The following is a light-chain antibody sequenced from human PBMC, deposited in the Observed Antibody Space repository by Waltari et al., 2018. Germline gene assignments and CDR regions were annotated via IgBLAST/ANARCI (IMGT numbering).Light chain of an antibody. V-gene: IGLV1-40*01. J-gene: IGLJ2*01. CDR1: SSNIRAGDD. CDR3: QSFDRDLNAVL. CDR2: RDD. Sequence: QSVLTQPPSVSGAPGQSVTISCTGSSSNIRAGDDVHWYQQIPGSAPKVLIYRDDNRPSGVPGRFSGSKSGTSASLSVTGLHVEDEADYFCQSFDRDLNAVLFGGGTKLTVL.